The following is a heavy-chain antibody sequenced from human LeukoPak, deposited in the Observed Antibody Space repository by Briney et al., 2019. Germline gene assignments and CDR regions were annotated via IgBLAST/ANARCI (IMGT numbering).Heavy chain of an antibody. V-gene: IGHV3-21*01. CDR3: ARDDVAWNDVHWFDP. CDR2: ISSTGSSI. Sequence: GGSLRLSCAASGFTFSYYTMSWVRQAPGKGLEWVSSISSTGSSIYYADSVKGRFTISKDNAKNSLYLQMSSLRVEDTAVYYCARDDVAWNDVHWFDPWGQGTLVTVSS. CDR1: GFTFSYYT. J-gene: IGHJ5*02. D-gene: IGHD1-1*01.